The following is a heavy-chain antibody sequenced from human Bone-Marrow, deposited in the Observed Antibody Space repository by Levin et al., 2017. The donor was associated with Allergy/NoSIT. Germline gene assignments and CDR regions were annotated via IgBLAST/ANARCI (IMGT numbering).Heavy chain of an antibody. CDR3: VRGYCSNTVCYCPTNDCYPAGWFGP. CDR1: GYTFSGYY. D-gene: IGHD2-2*01. Sequence: GESLKISCKASGYTFSGYYIHWLRQAPGQGLEWMGWINPDSGDIKYAQTFLGRVTMTRDTSISTAYMDLSSLTSDDTAVYFCVRGYCSNTVCYCPTNDCYPAGWFGPWGQGTLVTVSS. J-gene: IGHJ5*02. CDR2: INPDSGDI. V-gene: IGHV1-2*02.